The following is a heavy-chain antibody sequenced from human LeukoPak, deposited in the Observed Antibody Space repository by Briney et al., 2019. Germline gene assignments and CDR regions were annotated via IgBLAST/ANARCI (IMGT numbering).Heavy chain of an antibody. CDR2: ITFSSTSI. D-gene: IGHD6-19*01. Sequence: GGSLRLSCVASGDTFSSYSMNWIRPAPGKGLEWVSYITFSSTSIVYADSVKGRFTIARDDAKNSLYLQMNSLRDEDTAVYYCARDGSISGWDSDYWGQGTLVTVSP. V-gene: IGHV3-48*02. J-gene: IGHJ4*02. CDR3: ARDGSISGWDSDY. CDR1: GDTFSSYS.